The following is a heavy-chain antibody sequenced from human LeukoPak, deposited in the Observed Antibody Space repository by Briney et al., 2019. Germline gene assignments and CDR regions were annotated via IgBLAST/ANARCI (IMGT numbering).Heavy chain of an antibody. Sequence: SETLSLTCTVSGGSISSYYWSWIRQPPGKGLEWIGYIHHSGSTNYNPSLKSRVTISVDVSKNQFSLKLSSMTAADTAVYYCARSHYRMTTIAVFDYWGQGTLVTVSS. D-gene: IGHD4-17*01. J-gene: IGHJ4*02. CDR3: ARSHYRMTTIAVFDY. CDR1: GGSISSYY. V-gene: IGHV4-59*08. CDR2: IHHSGST.